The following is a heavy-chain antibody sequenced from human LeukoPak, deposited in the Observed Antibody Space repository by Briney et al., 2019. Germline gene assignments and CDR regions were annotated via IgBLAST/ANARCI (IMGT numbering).Heavy chain of an antibody. V-gene: IGHV1-46*01. D-gene: IGHD3-10*02. J-gene: IGHJ6*04. CDR1: GYSFTSHY. CDR2: INPSGSST. Sequence: GASVKVSCKASGYSFTSHYMHWVRQAPGQGLEWLGLINPSGSSTLYAQKFQGRVTMTRDMSTTTDYMELSSLRSDDTALYYCAELGITMIGGVWGKGTTVTISS. CDR3: AELGITMIGGV.